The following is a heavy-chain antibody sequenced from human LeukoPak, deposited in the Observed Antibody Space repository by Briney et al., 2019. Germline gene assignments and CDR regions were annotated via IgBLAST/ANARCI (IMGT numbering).Heavy chain of an antibody. CDR2: ISSTSSYT. CDR1: GFTFSDYY. Sequence: GGSLRLSCAASGFTFSDYYVYWIRQAPGKGLEWVSYISSTSSYTNYADSVKGRSTISRDNAKNSLYLQMSSLRAEDTAVYYCARDRSVAVSTSTRGHWYFDLWGRGTLVTVSS. CDR3: ARDRSVAVSTSTRGHWYFDL. D-gene: IGHD2-2*01. J-gene: IGHJ2*01. V-gene: IGHV3-11*05.